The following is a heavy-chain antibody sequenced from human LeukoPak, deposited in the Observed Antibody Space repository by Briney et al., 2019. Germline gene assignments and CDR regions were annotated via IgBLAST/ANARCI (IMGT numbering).Heavy chain of an antibody. J-gene: IGHJ4*02. V-gene: IGHV3-33*01. D-gene: IGHD2-2*01. CDR1: GFTFSSYG. Sequence: PGGSLRLSCAASGFTFSSYGMHWVRQAPGKGMEWVAVIWYDGSNKYYAYSVKGRFTISRDNSKNTLYLQMNSLRAEDTAVYYCARDDCSSTSCYIDYWGQGTLVTVSS. CDR2: IWYDGSNK. CDR3: ARDDCSSTSCYIDY.